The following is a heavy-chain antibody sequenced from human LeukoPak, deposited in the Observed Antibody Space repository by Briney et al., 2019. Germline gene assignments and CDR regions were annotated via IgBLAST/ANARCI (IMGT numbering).Heavy chain of an antibody. CDR2: ISNDGSNK. Sequence: GGSLRLSCTASGFTFNRYAMHWVRQSPGKGLEWVAVISNDGSNKYCVDSVKGRFTISRDNSKNTVYLQMSSLRAEDTAVYYSVVFGYYGMDVWGQGTTVTVSS. D-gene: IGHD3-3*01. CDR3: VVFGYYGMDV. J-gene: IGHJ6*02. V-gene: IGHV3-30-3*01. CDR1: GFTFNRYA.